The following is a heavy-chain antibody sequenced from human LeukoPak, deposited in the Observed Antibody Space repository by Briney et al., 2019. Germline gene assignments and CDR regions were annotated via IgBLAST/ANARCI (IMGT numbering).Heavy chain of an antibody. Sequence: SESLSLTCPVSGGSISNYYYWTWIRQPPGEGLEWIGYVYYTGSTNFNPSLKSRVTMSLDTSRNQFSLKLTSLTAADTAVYYCARDWATYFVAFIDYWGEGTLVTVSS. CDR1: GGSISNYY. CDR2: VYYTGST. CDR3: ARDWATYFVAFIDY. D-gene: IGHD3-9*01. V-gene: IGHV4-59*01. J-gene: IGHJ4*02.